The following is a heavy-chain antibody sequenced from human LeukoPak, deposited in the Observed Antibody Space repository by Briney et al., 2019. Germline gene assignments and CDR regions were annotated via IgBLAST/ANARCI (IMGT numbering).Heavy chain of an antibody. V-gene: IGHV3-23*01. CDR1: GFTFSSYA. Sequence: GGSLRLSCAASGFTFSSYAMSWVRQAPGKGLEWVSAISGSGGSAYYADSVKGRFTISRDNSKSTLYLQMNSLRAEDTAVYYCAKDRLPGYSSSWYEGWGQGTLVTVSS. J-gene: IGHJ4*02. CDR3: AKDRLPGYSSSWYEG. D-gene: IGHD6-13*01. CDR2: ISGSGGSA.